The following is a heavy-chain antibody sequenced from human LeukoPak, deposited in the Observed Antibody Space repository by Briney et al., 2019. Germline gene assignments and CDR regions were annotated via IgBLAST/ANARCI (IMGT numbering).Heavy chain of an antibody. CDR2: ISNSGDST. D-gene: IGHD2-21*01. J-gene: IGHJ4*02. Sequence: GGSLRLSRAASGFTLSTYAMSWVRQAPGEGLQWVSGISNSGDSTYYLDSVKGRFTISRDNSKNTLHLQMSSLRAEDTALYYCVKDRCDRATCPEVWGQGTLVTVSS. V-gene: IGHV3-23*01. CDR1: GFTLSTYA. CDR3: VKDRCDRATCPEV.